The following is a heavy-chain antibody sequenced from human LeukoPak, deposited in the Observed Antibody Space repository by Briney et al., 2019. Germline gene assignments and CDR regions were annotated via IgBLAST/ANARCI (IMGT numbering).Heavy chain of an antibody. Sequence: GGSLRLSCAASGFTFSSYEMSWVRQAPGKGLEWVSGITASARTTYYADSVKGRFTIYSDNSKNTLSLQMSSLRAEDTAVYYCAKDLDGSGMYGGTDSWGQGTPVTVSS. V-gene: IGHV3-23*01. CDR3: AKDLDGSGMYGGTDS. D-gene: IGHD6-19*01. CDR2: ITASARTT. J-gene: IGHJ4*02. CDR1: GFTFSSYE.